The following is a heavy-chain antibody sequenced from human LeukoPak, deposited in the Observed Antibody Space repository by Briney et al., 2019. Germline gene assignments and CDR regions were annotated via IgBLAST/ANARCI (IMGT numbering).Heavy chain of an antibody. CDR2: INPNSGDT. CDR1: GYIFTGYY. Sequence: ASVKVSCKTSGYIFTGYYMHWVRQAPGQGLEWMGRINPNSGDTNYAQNFQGRVTMTRDTSISTAYMELSRLRSDDTAVYYCARDKPFYYNSSGFYSVVGGRGTLVTVSS. J-gene: IGHJ4*02. D-gene: IGHD3-22*01. CDR3: ARDKPFYYNSSGFYSVV. V-gene: IGHV1-2*06.